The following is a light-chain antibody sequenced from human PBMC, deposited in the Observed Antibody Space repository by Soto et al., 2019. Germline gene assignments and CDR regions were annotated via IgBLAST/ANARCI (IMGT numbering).Light chain of an antibody. CDR3: QQRYDWPIT. J-gene: IGKJ4*01. Sequence: EIVLTQSPATLSLSPGERATLYCRASQSVGSRLAWYQHKPGQAPRLLIYDASNRATGIPARFSGSGSGTDFTLTISSLELEDFAVYYCQQRYDWPITFGGGTKVEIK. CDR1: QSVGSR. V-gene: IGKV3-11*01. CDR2: DAS.